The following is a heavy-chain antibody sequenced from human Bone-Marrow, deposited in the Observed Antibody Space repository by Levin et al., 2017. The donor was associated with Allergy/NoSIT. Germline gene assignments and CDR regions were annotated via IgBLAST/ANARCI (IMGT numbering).Heavy chain of an antibody. V-gene: IGHV1-69*01. CDR1: GCTFSSYA. CDR2: IIPIFGTA. CDR3: ASNDYGDYPPKYYFDY. D-gene: IGHD4-17*01. J-gene: IGHJ4*02. Sequence: KISCKASGCTFSSYAISWVRQAPGQGLEWMGGIIPIFGTANYAQKFQGRVTITADESTSTAYMELSSLRSEDTAVYYCASNDYGDYPPKYYFDYWGQGTLVTVSS.